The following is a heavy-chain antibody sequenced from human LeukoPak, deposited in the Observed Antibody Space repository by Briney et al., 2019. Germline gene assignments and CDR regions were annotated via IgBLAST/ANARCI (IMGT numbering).Heavy chain of an antibody. J-gene: IGHJ4*02. V-gene: IGHV4-34*01. CDR3: ARVKYGSGRPYYFDY. CDR2: INHSGST. CDR1: GGSFSGYY. Sequence: SETLSLTCAVYGGSFSGYYWSWIRQPPGKGLEWIGEINHSGSTNYNPSLKSRVTISADTSKNQFSLKLSSVTAADTAVYYCARVKYGSGRPYYFDYWGQGTLVTVSS. D-gene: IGHD3-10*01.